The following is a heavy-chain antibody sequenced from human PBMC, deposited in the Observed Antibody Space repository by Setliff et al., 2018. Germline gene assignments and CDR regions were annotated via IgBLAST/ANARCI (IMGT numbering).Heavy chain of an antibody. CDR2: INHSGST. CDR3: ARGKRWLAKDYFDY. V-gene: IGHV4-34*01. D-gene: IGHD5-12*01. CDR1: GGSFSGYY. Sequence: ETLSLTCAVYGGSFSGYYWSWIRQPPGKGLEWIGEINHSGSTNYNPSLKSRVTISVDTSKNQFSLKLSSVTAADTAVYYCARGKRWLAKDYFDYWGQGTLVTVSS. J-gene: IGHJ4*02.